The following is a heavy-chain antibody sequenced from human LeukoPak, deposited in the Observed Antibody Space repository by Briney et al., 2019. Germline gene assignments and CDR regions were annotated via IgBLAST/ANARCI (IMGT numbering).Heavy chain of an antibody. CDR2: FRPYNGNT. Sequence: WFRPYNGNTNYAQKLQGRVTMTTDTSTSTAYMELRSLRSDDTAVYYCARDGLVITPGYFQHWGQGTLVTVSS. J-gene: IGHJ1*01. D-gene: IGHD3-22*01. V-gene: IGHV1-18*01. CDR3: ARDGLVITPGYFQH.